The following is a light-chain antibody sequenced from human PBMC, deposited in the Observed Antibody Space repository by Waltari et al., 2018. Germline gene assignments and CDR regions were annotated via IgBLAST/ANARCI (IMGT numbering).Light chain of an antibody. J-gene: IGKJ1*01. V-gene: IGKV3-20*01. CDR2: VAS. CDR3: QNYVRLPAT. Sequence: EIVLTQSPGALSLSPGERATLSCRASQSVGRSLVWYQQKPGQAPRLLIYVASTRATGIPDRFRGCGSGTVFSLTISRLEPEDFAVYFCQNYVRLPATFGQGTKVETK. CDR1: QSVGRS.